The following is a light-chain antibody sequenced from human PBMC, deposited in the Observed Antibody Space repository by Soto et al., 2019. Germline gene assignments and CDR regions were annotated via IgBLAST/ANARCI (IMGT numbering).Light chain of an antibody. CDR2: AVT. CDR1: SSDVGAYKY. V-gene: IGLV2-8*01. Sequence: QSALTQPPSASGSPGQSVTISCTGTSSDVGAYKYVSWYQQYPGKAPKLMIYAVTKRPSGVPDRVSGSKSGNPASLSVAGLQDEDEADYYCTSYLGNDIWVFGGGTKLTVL. J-gene: IGLJ3*02. CDR3: TSYLGNDIWV.